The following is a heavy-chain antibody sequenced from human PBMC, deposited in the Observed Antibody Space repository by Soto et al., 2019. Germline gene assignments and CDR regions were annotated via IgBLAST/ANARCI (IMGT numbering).Heavy chain of an antibody. CDR3: ARRKTTVTTHFPIDF. D-gene: IGHD4-17*01. Sequence: PSETLSLTCTVCGGSISSSSYYWGWIRQPPGKGLEWIGSIYYSGSTYYNPSLKSRVTISVDTSKNQFSLKLSSVTAADTAVYYCARRKTTVTTHFPIDFWGQGTLVTVSS. J-gene: IGHJ4*02. CDR1: GGSISSSSYY. CDR2: IYYSGST. V-gene: IGHV4-39*01.